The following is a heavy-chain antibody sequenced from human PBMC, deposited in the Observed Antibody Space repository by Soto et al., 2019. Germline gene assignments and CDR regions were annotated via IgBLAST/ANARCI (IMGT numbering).Heavy chain of an antibody. CDR3: ATDIATRTYYYDSSGYYAFGY. V-gene: IGHV1-24*01. CDR1: GYTFTNFG. Sequence: ASVKVSCKASGYTFTNFGISWVRQAPGKGLEWMGGFDPEDGETIYAQKFQGRVTMTEDTSTDTAYMELSSLRSEDTAVYYCATDIATRTYYYDSSGYYAFGYWGQGTLVTVSS. D-gene: IGHD3-22*01. J-gene: IGHJ4*02. CDR2: FDPEDGET.